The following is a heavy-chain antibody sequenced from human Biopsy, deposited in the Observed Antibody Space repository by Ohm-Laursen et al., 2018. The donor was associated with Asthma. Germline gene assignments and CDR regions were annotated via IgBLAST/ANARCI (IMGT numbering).Heavy chain of an antibody. CDR3: AKRRGYSGHDNDY. J-gene: IGHJ4*02. CDR2: ISYDGSHK. CDR1: GFMFRSFG. V-gene: IGHV3-30*18. D-gene: IGHD5-12*01. Sequence: RSLRLSCAASGFMFRSFGMHWVRQAPGKGLEWVAVISYDGSHKFYEDSVKGRFTISRDNSKNTLHLQMNSLRTEDTAVYYCAKRRGYSGHDNDYWGQGTLVIVSS.